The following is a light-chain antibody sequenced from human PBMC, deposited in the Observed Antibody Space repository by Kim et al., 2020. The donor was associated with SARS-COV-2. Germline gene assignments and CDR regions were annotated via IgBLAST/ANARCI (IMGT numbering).Light chain of an antibody. CDR2: EGS. J-gene: IGLJ1*01. CDR1: SSDVGSDNL. V-gene: IGLV2-23*01. Sequence: SPGQSITISCTGTSSDVGSDNLVSWYQQQPGKAPKLMIYEGSKRPSGVSNRFSGSKSGNTASLTISGLQAEDEADYYCCSYAGSRVFGTGTKVTVL. CDR3: CSYAGSRV.